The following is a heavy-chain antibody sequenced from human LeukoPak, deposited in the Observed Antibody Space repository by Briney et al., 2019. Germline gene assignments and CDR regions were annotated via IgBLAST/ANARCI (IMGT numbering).Heavy chain of an antibody. CDR1: GGSISSYY. Sequence: PSETLSLTCTVSGGSISSYYWSWIRQPPGKGLEWIGYIYYSGSTNCNPSLKSRVTISVDTSKNQFSLKLSSVTAADTAVYYCARSNERWLQFDFDYWGQGTLVTVSS. CDR3: ARSNERWLQFDFDY. D-gene: IGHD5-12*01. V-gene: IGHV4-59*01. CDR2: IYYSGST. J-gene: IGHJ4*02.